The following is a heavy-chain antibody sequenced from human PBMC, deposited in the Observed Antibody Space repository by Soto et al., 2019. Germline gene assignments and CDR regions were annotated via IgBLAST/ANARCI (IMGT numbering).Heavy chain of an antibody. CDR3: ARSYGSGSLAFDY. CDR2: VIPMLSMS. Sequence: QVHLVHSGVEVKKTGSSVKVSCKASGDTFSSYTINWVRQAPGVGLEWMGRVIPMLSMSNYALKFQGRVTMTADRSTNTAYMELSSLRSEDTATYYCARSYGSGSLAFDYWGQGALVTVSS. D-gene: IGHD3-10*01. J-gene: IGHJ4*02. V-gene: IGHV1-69*02. CDR1: GDTFSSYT.